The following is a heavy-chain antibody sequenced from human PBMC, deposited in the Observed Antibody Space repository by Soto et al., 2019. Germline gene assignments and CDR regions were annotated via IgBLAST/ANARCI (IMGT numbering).Heavy chain of an antibody. J-gene: IGHJ4*02. CDR1: GFTFSRYA. Sequence: EVQLLESGGGLVQPGGSLRLSCAASGFTFSRYAMNWVRQAPGKGLEWVSSISGTSGRTYYADSVEGRFTISRDNSKNTLYLQIDSLRAEDTAVYYCAKDEGSGWYYFDYWGQGTLVSVSS. CDR2: ISGTSGRT. CDR3: AKDEGSGWYYFDY. V-gene: IGHV3-23*01. D-gene: IGHD6-19*01.